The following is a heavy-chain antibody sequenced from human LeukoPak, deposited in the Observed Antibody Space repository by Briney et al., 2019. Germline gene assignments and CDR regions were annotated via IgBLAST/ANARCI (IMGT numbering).Heavy chain of an antibody. D-gene: IGHD1-1*01. V-gene: IGHV3-66*01. J-gene: IGHJ6*03. CDR3: ARDPGTAYYYYMDV. Sequence: GGSLRLSCAASGFTVSSNYMSWVRQGPGKGLEWDSVIYSGGSTYYADSVKGRFTISRDNSKNTLYLQMNSLRAEDTAVYYCARDPGTAYYYYMDVWGKGTTVTISS. CDR1: GFTVSSNY. CDR2: IYSGGST.